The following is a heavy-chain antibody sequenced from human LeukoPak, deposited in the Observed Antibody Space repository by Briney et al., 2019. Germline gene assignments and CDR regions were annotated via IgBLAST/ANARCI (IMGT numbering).Heavy chain of an antibody. D-gene: IGHD6-6*01. V-gene: IGHV4-4*02. J-gene: IGHJ3*02. Sequence: SETLSLTCAVSGGSISSSNWWSGVRQPPGKGLEWIGEIYHSGSTNYNPSLKSRVTISVDKSKNQFSLKLSSVTAADTAVYYCARVGQLVLRAFDIWGQGTMVTVSS. CDR1: GGSISSSNW. CDR2: IYHSGST. CDR3: ARVGQLVLRAFDI.